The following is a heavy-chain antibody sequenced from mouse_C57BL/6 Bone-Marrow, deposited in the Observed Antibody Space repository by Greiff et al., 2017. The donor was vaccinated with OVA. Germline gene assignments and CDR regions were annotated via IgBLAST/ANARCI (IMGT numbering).Heavy chain of an antibody. CDR3: AIPHYVHRGWYFDY. CDR1: GYTFTGYW. Sequence: VKLVESGAELMKPGASVKLSCKATGYTFTGYWIEWVKQRPGHGLEWIGEILPGSGSTNYNEKFKGKATFTADTSSNTAYMQLSSLTTEDSAIYDCAIPHYVHRGWYFDYWGQGTTLTVSS. J-gene: IGHJ2*01. CDR2: ILPGSGST. D-gene: IGHD1-1*02. V-gene: IGHV1-9*01.